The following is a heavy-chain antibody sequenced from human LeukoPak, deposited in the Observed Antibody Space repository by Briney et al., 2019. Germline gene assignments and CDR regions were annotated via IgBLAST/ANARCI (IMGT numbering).Heavy chain of an antibody. CDR3: ARDSGVGYYGSGSNNWFDP. CDR2: IPYDGDNT. V-gene: IGHV3-30-3*01. J-gene: IGHJ5*02. D-gene: IGHD3-10*01. CDR1: GFTFSRYA. Sequence: PGGSLRLPCAASGFTFSRYAMYWVRQAPGKGLEWVAFIPYDGDNTYYADSVEGRFTISRDNSKNTLYLQMNSLRAEDTAVYYCARDSGVGYYGSGSNNWFDPWGQGTLVTVSS.